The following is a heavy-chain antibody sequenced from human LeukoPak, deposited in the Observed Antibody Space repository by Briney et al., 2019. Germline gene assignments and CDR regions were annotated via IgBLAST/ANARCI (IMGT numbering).Heavy chain of an antibody. V-gene: IGHV3-30*03. D-gene: IGHD2-2*01. CDR3: ARAADCSSTSCYLYHFDY. J-gene: IGHJ4*02. CDR1: GFSFSTFG. CDR2: ISKDESNK. Sequence: GGSLRLSCAASGFSFSTFGMHWVRQTPGKGLEWVSHISKDESNKYYADSVKGRFTISRDTSKNTLFLQMNSLRVEDTAVYYCARAADCSSTSCYLYHFDYWGQGTLVTVSS.